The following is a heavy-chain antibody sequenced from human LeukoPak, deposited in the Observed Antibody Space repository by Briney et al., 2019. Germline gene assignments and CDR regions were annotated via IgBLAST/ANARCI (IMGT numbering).Heavy chain of an antibody. V-gene: IGHV4-59*02. J-gene: IGHJ4*02. CDR2: IYYSGNT. CDR3: ASTSGYCSGGNCYSAFGY. CDR1: GGSVSTYY. Sequence: SETLSLTCTVSGGSVSTYYWNWIRQPPGKGLEWIRYIYYSGNTNYNPSLKSRLTISVDTSNNQFSLKLSSVTAADTAVYYCASTSGYCSGGNCYSAFGYWGQGTLVTVSS. D-gene: IGHD2-15*01.